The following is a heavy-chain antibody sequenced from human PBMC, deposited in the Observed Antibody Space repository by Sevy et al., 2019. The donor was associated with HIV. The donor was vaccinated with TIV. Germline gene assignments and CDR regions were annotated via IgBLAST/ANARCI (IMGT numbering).Heavy chain of an antibody. D-gene: IGHD6-19*01. CDR2: IYSGGTT. Sequence: GGSLRLSCAASGITVSSNYMSWVRQAPGKGLEWVSVIYSGGTTYYADPVKGRFTISRDSSKNTLYLQMNSLRDEDTAVYYCARAPYSSGWYGVAFDIWGQGTMVTVSS. CDR1: GITVSSNY. J-gene: IGHJ3*02. V-gene: IGHV3-66*02. CDR3: ARAPYSSGWYGVAFDI.